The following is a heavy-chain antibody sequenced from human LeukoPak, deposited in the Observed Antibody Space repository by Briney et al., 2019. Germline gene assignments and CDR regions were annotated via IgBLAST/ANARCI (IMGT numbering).Heavy chain of an antibody. D-gene: IGHD6-19*01. J-gene: IGHJ4*02. CDR1: GGSISSYY. V-gene: IGHV4-4*09. CDR2: IYTSGST. Sequence: SETLSLTCTVSGGSISSYYWSWIRQPPGKGLEWIGYIYTSGSTNYNPSLKSRVTISVDTSKNQFSLKLSSVTAADTAVHYCARQYSSGWSRYFDYWGQGTLVTVSS. CDR3: ARQYSSGWSRYFDY.